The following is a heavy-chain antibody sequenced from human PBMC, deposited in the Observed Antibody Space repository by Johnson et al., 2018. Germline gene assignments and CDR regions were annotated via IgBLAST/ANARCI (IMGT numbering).Heavy chain of an antibody. V-gene: IGHV1-69*01. D-gene: IGHD6-19*01. Sequence: QVQLVQSGAEVKKPGSSVKVSCKASGGTFSSYAISWVRQAPGQGLEWMGGTIPFFDTANSAQKFQGRVTITTDEPRTTAYVELTSLRSEDTAVYYCARGIAVAGNGGEYFQDWGQGTLVTVSS. CDR3: ARGIAVAGNGGEYFQD. CDR1: GGTFSSYA. CDR2: TIPFFDTA. J-gene: IGHJ1*01.